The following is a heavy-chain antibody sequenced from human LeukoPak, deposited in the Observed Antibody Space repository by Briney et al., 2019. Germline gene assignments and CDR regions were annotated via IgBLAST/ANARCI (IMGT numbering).Heavy chain of an antibody. CDR3: ARDTSGYSSSWLFSGYYYYMDV. Sequence: PGGSLRLSCAASGFTFSSYWMSWVRQAPGKGLEWVANIKQDGSEKYYVDSVMGRFTISRDNAKNSLYLQMNSLRAEDTAVYYCARDTSGYSSSWLFSGYYYYMDVWGKGTTVTVSS. V-gene: IGHV3-7*01. D-gene: IGHD6-13*01. J-gene: IGHJ6*03. CDR2: IKQDGSEK. CDR1: GFTFSSYW.